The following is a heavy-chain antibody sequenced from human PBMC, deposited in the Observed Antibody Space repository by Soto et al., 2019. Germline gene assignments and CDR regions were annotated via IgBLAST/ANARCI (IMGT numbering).Heavy chain of an antibody. Sequence: QVLLVQSGAEVTKPGASVKVSCKASGYTFTGTFTGYYIHWVRQAPGHGLEWMGWINPNSGGTNYAQKFQVRVTITRDTSISTAHMELRRLRSDDMAIYYCASDFSSSAYGFDYWGHGTLVTVSS. CDR1: GYTFTGTFTGYY. J-gene: IGHJ4*01. D-gene: IGHD6-6*01. CDR3: ASDFSSSAYGFDY. V-gene: IGHV1-2*02. CDR2: INPNSGGT.